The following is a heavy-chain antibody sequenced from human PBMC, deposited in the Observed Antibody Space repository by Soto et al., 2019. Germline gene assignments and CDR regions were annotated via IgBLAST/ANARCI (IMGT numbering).Heavy chain of an antibody. CDR2: ISHDGSNE. D-gene: IGHD3-10*01. J-gene: IGHJ6*02. Sequence: QVQLVESGGGVVQPGRSLRLSCAASGITFSDFAMHWVRQAPGKGLEWVAAISHDGSNEYHADSVKGRFTISRDNSRNTVYLQMNSLRAEDTAIYYCVKDQVRQDVYYYYGLDVWGQGTTVTVSS. CDR1: GITFSDFA. CDR3: VKDQVRQDVYYYYGLDV. V-gene: IGHV3-30*18.